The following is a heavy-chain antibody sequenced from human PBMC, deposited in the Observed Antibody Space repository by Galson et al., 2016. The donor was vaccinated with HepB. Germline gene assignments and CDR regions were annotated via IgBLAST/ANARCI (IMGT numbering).Heavy chain of an antibody. CDR1: GGPFSSNV. CDR3: ATSPPMSGLPLLYFDN. CDR2: LITMSDTA. V-gene: IGHV1-69*13. Sequence: SVKVSCKASGGPFSSNVISWVRQAPGQGLEWMGGLITMSDTANYAQKLQGRLTIAADQAARTAYMELRSLTSDDTAVYYCATSPPMSGLPLLYFDNWGQGTLVTVSS. J-gene: IGHJ4*02. D-gene: IGHD2-2*02.